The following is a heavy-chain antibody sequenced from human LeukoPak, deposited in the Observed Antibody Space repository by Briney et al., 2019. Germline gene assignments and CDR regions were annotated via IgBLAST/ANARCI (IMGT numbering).Heavy chain of an antibody. D-gene: IGHD3-16*02. CDR2: IYSDGST. V-gene: IGHV3-66*01. J-gene: IGHJ4*02. CDR3: AIEGLRLGALSLYIDS. Sequence: GGSLRLSCAASGFTVSSNYMSWVRQAPGKGLEWVSIIYSDGSTYYRDSVKGRFTISRDNSKNTLYLQMNSLRAEDTPVYYCAIEGLRLGALSLYIDSWGQGTLVTVSS. CDR1: GFTVSSNY.